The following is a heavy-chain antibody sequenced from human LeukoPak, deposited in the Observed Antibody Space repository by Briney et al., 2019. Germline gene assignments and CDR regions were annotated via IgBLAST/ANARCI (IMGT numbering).Heavy chain of an antibody. D-gene: IGHD4-11*01. CDR2: FKTNYNQV. CDR3: ARSVPDYTRFDF. CDR1: GFTFSDYA. J-gene: IGHJ4*02. Sequence: GGSLRLSCVASGFTFSDYAMNWVRQAPGKGLEWVSTFKTNYNQVYYAESVRGRFTISTDNSKNTAYLQMNSLRVEDTALYYCARSVPDYTRFDFWGQGALVTVPS. V-gene: IGHV3-23*05.